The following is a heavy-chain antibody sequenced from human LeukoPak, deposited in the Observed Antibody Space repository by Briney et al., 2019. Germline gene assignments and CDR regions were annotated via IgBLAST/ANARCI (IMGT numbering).Heavy chain of an antibody. CDR3: ARDVGD. CDR1: GFTFDDYA. J-gene: IGHJ4*02. CDR2: INWDNGGI. V-gene: IGHV3-9*01. Sequence: GGSLRLSCAASGFTFDDYAMHWVRQAPGKGLEWVSGINWDNGGIVYAASVKGRFTIPRDNAKNSLYLQMNSLRAEDTAVYYCARDVGDWGQGTLVTVSS. D-gene: IGHD1-26*01.